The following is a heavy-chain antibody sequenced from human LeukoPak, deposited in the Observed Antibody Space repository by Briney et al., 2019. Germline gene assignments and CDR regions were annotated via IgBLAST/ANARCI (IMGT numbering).Heavy chain of an antibody. Sequence: PGGSLRLSCAASGFTVSSNYMSWVRQAPGKGLEWVSVIYSGGSTYYADSVKGRFTISRDNSKNTLYLQMNSLRAEDTAVYYCARADFDFWSGYSTYGMDVWGQGTTVTVSS. CDR3: ARADFDFWSGYSTYGMDV. J-gene: IGHJ6*02. CDR1: GFTVSSNY. V-gene: IGHV3-66*01. CDR2: IYSGGST. D-gene: IGHD3-3*01.